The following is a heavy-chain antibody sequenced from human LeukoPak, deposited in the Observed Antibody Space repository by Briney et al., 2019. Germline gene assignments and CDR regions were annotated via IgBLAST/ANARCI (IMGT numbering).Heavy chain of an antibody. CDR3: ASNYDYVWGSYRLEGGGMDV. V-gene: IGHV3-21*01. Sequence: PGGSLRLSCAASGFTFSSYSMNWVRQAPGKGLEWVPSISSSSSYIYYADSVKGRFTISRDNAKNSLYLQMNSLRAEDTAVYYCASNYDYVWGSYRLEGGGMDVWGQGTTVTVSS. J-gene: IGHJ6*02. CDR2: ISSSSSYI. D-gene: IGHD3-16*02. CDR1: GFTFSSYS.